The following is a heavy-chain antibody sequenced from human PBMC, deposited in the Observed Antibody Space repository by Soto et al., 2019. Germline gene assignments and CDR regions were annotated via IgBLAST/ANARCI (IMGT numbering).Heavy chain of an antibody. CDR1: GFTFSGSA. Sequence: AGGSLRLSCAASGFTFSGSAMHWVRQASGKGLEWVGRIRSKANSYATAYAASVKGRFTISRDDSKNTAYLQMNSLKTEDTAVYYCTRQGDAVSNYYYYGMDVWGQGTTVTVSS. CDR2: IRSKANSYAT. J-gene: IGHJ6*02. V-gene: IGHV3-73*01. CDR3: TRQGDAVSNYYYYGMDV.